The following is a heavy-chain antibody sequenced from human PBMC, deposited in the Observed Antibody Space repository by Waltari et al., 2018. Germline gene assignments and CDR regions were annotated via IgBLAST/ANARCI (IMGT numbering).Heavy chain of an antibody. J-gene: IGHJ3*02. D-gene: IGHD5-12*01. CDR2: IYSSGNT. Sequence: EVQPVESGVGLIQFAGNLRFYCAASGLPVRTNYMRWVCQAPGQGLSLVSVIYSSGNTYYADSLKGRFTISRDNSKNTLYLQMNSLRAEDTAVYYCARVEMATLYAFDIWGQGTMVTVSS. CDR1: GLPVRTNY. CDR3: ARVEMATLYAFDI. V-gene: IGHV3-53*01.